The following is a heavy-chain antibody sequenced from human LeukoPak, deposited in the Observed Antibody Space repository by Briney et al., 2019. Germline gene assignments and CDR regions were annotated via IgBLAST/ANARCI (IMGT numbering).Heavy chain of an antibody. Sequence: ASVKVSCKASGYTYTSYGISWVRQAPGQGLEWMGWISAYNGNTNYAQKLQGRVTMTTDTSTSTAYMELRSLRSDDTAVYYCARVAIDYYHYYYMDVWGKGTTVTVSS. CDR1: GYTYTSYG. D-gene: IGHD3-9*01. J-gene: IGHJ6*03. CDR2: ISAYNGNT. V-gene: IGHV1-18*01. CDR3: ARVAIDYYHYYYMDV.